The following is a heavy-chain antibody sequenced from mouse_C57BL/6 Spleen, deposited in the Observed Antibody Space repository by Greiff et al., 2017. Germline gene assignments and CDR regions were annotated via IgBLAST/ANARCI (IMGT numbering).Heavy chain of an antibody. CDR1: GFSLTSYG. CDR3: ASPYDGYYRYYAMDY. V-gene: IGHV2-2*01. CDR2: IWSGGST. D-gene: IGHD2-3*01. J-gene: IGHJ4*01. Sequence: QVQLKESGPGLVQPSQSLSITCTVSGFSLTSYGVHWVRQSPGKGLEWLGVIWSGGSTGYNVAFISRLSISKDNSKSQVFFRMNGLQADDTAIYYCASPYDGYYRYYAMDYWGQGTSVTVSS.